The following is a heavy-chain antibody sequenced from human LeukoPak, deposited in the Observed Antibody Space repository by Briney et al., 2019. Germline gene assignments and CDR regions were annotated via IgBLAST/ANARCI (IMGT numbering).Heavy chain of an antibody. D-gene: IGHD2-8*01. V-gene: IGHV1-2*02. CDR2: NNPNSGST. CDR1: GYTFTGYY. J-gene: IGHJ4*02. Sequence: ASVKVSCKASGYTFTGYYMHWVRQAPGQGLEWMGWNNPNSGSTNYAQKFQGRVTMTRDTSISTAYMELSRLRSDDTAVYYCARDWWDCTNGVCPMGYWGQGTLVTVSS. CDR3: ARDWWDCTNGVCPMGY.